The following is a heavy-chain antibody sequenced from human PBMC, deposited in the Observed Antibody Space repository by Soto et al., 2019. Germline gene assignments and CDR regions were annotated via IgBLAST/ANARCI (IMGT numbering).Heavy chain of an antibody. V-gene: IGHV1-8*01. CDR1: GYTFTSYD. CDR3: ARGRYCSGGSCYPLYYFDY. D-gene: IGHD2-15*01. CDR2: MNPNSGNT. J-gene: IGHJ4*02. Sequence: ASVKVSCKASGYTFTSYDINWVRQATGQGLEWMGWMNPNSGNTGYAQKFQGRVTMTRNTSISTAYMELGSLSSEDTAVYYCARGRYCSGGSCYPLYYFDYWGQGTLVTVSS.